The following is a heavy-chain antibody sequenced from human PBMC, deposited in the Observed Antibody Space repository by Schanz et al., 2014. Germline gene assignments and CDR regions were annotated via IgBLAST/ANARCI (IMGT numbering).Heavy chain of an antibody. D-gene: IGHD4-17*01. Sequence: EVQLVESGGGFVKPGGSLRLSCAASGFTFSSYWMHWVRQAPGKGLVWVSRINPAGTFTNYADSVKGRFTISRDNSKNMLYLQMNSLRDEDTALYYCAKDMHKDYGGKPQAFDIWGQGTMVTVSS. V-gene: IGHV3-74*01. CDR3: AKDMHKDYGGKPQAFDI. CDR1: GFTFSSYW. CDR2: INPAGTFT. J-gene: IGHJ3*02.